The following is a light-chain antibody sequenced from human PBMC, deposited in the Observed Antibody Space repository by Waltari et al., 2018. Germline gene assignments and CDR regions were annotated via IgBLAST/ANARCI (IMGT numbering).Light chain of an antibody. CDR1: QLGAQF. CDR2: QDN. V-gene: IGLV3-1*01. Sequence: SYALTQPPSVSVSPGPTASITCPGDQLGAQFACWYHQKPGQSPVLVIYQDNKRPSGIPERFSGSNSGHTATLTISGTQAMDEADYYCQAWDNSLVIFGTGTAVTVL. CDR3: QAWDNSLVI. J-gene: IGLJ1*01.